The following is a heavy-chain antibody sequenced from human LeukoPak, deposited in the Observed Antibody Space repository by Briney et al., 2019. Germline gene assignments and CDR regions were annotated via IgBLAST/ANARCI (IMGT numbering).Heavy chain of an antibody. Sequence: ASVKVSCKDSGYTFTGYYMYWVRQAPGQGLEWMGWIYPNSGGTNHAQKFQGRVIITRDTSISTAYMELSRLRSDDTTVYYCARDRPLDADDYYGFYYFDYWGQGTLVSVSS. J-gene: IGHJ4*02. CDR3: ARDRPLDADDYYGFYYFDY. CDR1: GYTFTGYY. V-gene: IGHV1-2*02. CDR2: IYPNSGGT. D-gene: IGHD3-10*01.